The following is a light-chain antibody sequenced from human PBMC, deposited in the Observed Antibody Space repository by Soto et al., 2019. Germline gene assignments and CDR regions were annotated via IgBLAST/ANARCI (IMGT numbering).Light chain of an antibody. J-gene: IGKJ2*01. V-gene: IGKV1-5*01. CDR2: DAS. Sequence: DIQMAQSPSHLSASVGDRVTITCRASQIIGSSLAWYQQKPGKAPKLLIYDASTLQSGVPSRFSGSESGTEFTLTISSLQPDDSATYYCQQYYSYPYTFGQGTKVDIK. CDR3: QQYYSYPYT. CDR1: QIIGSS.